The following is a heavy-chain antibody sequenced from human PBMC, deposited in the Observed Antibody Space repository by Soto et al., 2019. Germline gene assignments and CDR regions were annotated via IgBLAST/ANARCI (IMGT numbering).Heavy chain of an antibody. V-gene: IGHV3-23*01. D-gene: IGHD1-26*01. Sequence: GGSLRLSCAASGFTFSTYAISWVRQAPGKGLEWVSAISGTGGTTYYTDSVKGRFTISRDNSKNTLFLHMNSLRAEDSAVYYCAKSGGTYYGPNYFDYWGQGTLVTVSS. CDR3: AKSGGTYYGPNYFDY. CDR1: GFTFSTYA. J-gene: IGHJ4*02. CDR2: ISGTGGTT.